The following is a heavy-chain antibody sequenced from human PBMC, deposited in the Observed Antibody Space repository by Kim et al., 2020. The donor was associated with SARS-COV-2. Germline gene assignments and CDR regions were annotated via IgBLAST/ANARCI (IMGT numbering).Heavy chain of an antibody. V-gene: IGHV3-30*07. Sequence: VKGRSTISRDNSKNPLYLQMNSLRAEDTAVYYCARVYCSGGSCYYGMDVWGQGTTVTVSS. D-gene: IGHD2-15*01. CDR3: ARVYCSGGSCYYGMDV. J-gene: IGHJ6*02.